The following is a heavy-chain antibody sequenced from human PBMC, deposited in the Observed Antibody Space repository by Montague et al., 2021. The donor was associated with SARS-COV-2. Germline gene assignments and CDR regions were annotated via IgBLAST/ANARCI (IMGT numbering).Heavy chain of an antibody. J-gene: IGHJ6*02. D-gene: IGHD4-11*01. CDR1: GDSISNYS. CDR3: ARHLRVTTVTSHMYHYAMDV. V-gene: IGHV4-59*08. CDR2: IYYGGST. Sequence: SETLSLTCSVSGDSISNYSWSWIRQSPGKGLEWIGYIYYGGSTNYNPSLTSRVTISVDTSKNQVSLKRTSVTAADTAVYYCARHLRVTTVTSHMYHYAMDVWGQGTTVTVSS.